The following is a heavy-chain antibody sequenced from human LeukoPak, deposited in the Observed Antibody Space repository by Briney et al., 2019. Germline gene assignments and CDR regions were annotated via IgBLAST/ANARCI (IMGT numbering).Heavy chain of an antibody. CDR2: MNPNSGNT. D-gene: IGHD3-16*01. CDR1: GYTFTSYD. Sequence: GASVKVSCKASGYTFTSYDINWVRQATGQGLEWMGWMNPNSGNTVYAQKFQGRVTMTRNTSISTAYMELSSLRSEDTAVYYCARTYYDYVWGSSLFDYWGQGTLVTVSS. V-gene: IGHV1-8*01. CDR3: ARTYYDYVWGSSLFDY. J-gene: IGHJ4*02.